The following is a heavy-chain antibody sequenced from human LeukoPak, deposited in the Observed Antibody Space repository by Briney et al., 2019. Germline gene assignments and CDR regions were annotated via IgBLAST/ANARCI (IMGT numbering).Heavy chain of an antibody. CDR2: MNPNSSNT. CDR1: GYTFTGYY. J-gene: IGHJ6*03. D-gene: IGHD1-26*01. CDR3: ARDFGEMGEWELVRYYYYYMDV. Sequence: ASVKVSCKASGYTFTGYYMHWVRQAPGHGLEWMGWMNPNSSNTGYAQKFQGRVTITRYTSISTAYMELSSLRSDDTAVYYCARDFGEMGEWELVRYYYYYMDVWGKGTTVTVSS. V-gene: IGHV1-8*03.